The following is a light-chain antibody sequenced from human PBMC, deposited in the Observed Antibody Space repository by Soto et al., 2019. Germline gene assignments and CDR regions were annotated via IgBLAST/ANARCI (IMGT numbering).Light chain of an antibody. CDR3: QQYDSYRGT. J-gene: IGKJ5*01. Sequence: IQMTQSPSSLSASVGDRVTITCRASQGISSYLAWYQQKPGKAPKLLIYAASTLQSGVPSRFSGSGSGTDFTLTICCLQSEDFATYYCQQYDSYRGTFGQGTRLEIK. V-gene: IGKV1-8*01. CDR2: AAS. CDR1: QGISSY.